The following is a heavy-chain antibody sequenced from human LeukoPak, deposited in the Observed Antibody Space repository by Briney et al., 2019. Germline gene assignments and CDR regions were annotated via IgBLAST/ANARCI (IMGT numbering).Heavy chain of an antibody. V-gene: IGHV3-48*03. CDR3: ARVPGWGVQY. CDR1: GFIFSRYE. J-gene: IGHJ4*02. CDR2: ISNSGSTI. D-gene: IGHD3-10*01. Sequence: GGSLRLSCAASGFIFSRYEMNWVRQAPGKGLEWVSYISNSGSTIYYADSVKGRFTISRDNAKNSLDLQMNSLRAEDTAVHYCARVPGWGVQYWGKGTLVTVSS.